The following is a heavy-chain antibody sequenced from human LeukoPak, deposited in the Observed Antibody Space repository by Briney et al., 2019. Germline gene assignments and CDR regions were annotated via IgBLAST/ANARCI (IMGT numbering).Heavy chain of an antibody. CDR3: AKDYSGSYYALDY. CDR2: ISGSGGRT. D-gene: IGHD1-26*01. CDR1: GSTFGTYA. J-gene: IGHJ4*02. V-gene: IGHV3-23*01. Sequence: GGSLRLSCAASGSTFGTYAMSWVRQAPGKGLEWVSTISGSGGRTYYADSVKGRFTISRDKSKNTLYLQMNRLRAEDTAVYNCAKDYSGSYYALDYWAREPWSPSPQ.